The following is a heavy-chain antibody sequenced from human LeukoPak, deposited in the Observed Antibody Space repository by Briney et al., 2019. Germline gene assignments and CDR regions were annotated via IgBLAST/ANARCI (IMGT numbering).Heavy chain of an antibody. CDR1: GFTFSSYS. CDR2: ISSSSSTI. V-gene: IGHV3-48*04. Sequence: PGGSLRLSCAASGFTFSSYSMNWVRQAPGKGLEWVSYISSSSSTINYADSVKGRFTISRDNAKNSLYLQMNSLRAEDTAVYYCARDSRGYCSGGSCHFIDYWGQGTLVTVSS. D-gene: IGHD2-15*01. J-gene: IGHJ4*02. CDR3: ARDSRGYCSGGSCHFIDY.